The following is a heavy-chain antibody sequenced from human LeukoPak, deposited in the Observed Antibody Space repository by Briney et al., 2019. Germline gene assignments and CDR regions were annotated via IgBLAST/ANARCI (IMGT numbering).Heavy chain of an antibody. D-gene: IGHD1-7*01. J-gene: IGHJ4*02. CDR3: TTLTGTTS. CDR2: IIPIFGTA. Sequence: SVKVSCKASGYTFTSYDINWVRQAPGQGLEWMGGIIPIFGTANYAQKFQGRVTITTDESTSTAYMELSSLRSEDTAVYYCTTLTGTTSWGQGTLVTVSS. V-gene: IGHV1-69*05. CDR1: GYTFTSYD.